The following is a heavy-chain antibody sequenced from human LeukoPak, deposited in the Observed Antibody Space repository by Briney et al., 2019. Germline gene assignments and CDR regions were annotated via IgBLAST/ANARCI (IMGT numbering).Heavy chain of an antibody. V-gene: IGHV3-48*03. Sequence: HPGGSLRLSCAASGFTFSSYEMNWDRQAPGKVLEWVSYISSSGSTIYYADSVKGRFTISRDNAKNSLYLQMNSLRAEDTAVYYCARDPYNGAYSEGYYYYYMDVWGKGTTVTVSS. CDR2: ISSSGSTI. CDR1: GFTFSSYE. J-gene: IGHJ6*03. D-gene: IGHD1-26*01. CDR3: ARDPYNGAYSEGYYYYYMDV.